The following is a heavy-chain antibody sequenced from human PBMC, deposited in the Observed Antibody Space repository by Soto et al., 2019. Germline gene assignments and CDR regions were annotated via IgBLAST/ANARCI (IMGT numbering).Heavy chain of an antibody. V-gene: IGHV3-30*18. CDR3: AKDSMGDYYGMDV. CDR1: GFTFSSFG. Sequence: LRLSCAASGFTFSSFGMHWVRQAPGKGLEWVAVISFDGSKKYYADSVKGRFTISRDNSKNTLFLQMNSLRAEDTAVYYCAKDSMGDYYGMDVWGQGTTVTVSS. D-gene: IGHD1-26*01. J-gene: IGHJ6*02. CDR2: ISFDGSKK.